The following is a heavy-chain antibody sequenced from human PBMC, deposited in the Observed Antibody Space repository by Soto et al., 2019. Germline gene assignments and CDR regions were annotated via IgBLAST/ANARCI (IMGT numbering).Heavy chain of an antibody. Sequence: GGSLRLSCAASGFTFNNYWMHWVRQAPGKGLACVSRINIDGKITWYADSVKGRVTISRDNAKNTLYLQMNNLQADDTALYYCARDYCSGTTCYEFDYWGQGTQVTVSS. J-gene: IGHJ4*02. CDR3: ARDYCSGTTCYEFDY. CDR1: GFTFNNYW. D-gene: IGHD2-2*01. CDR2: INIDGKIT. V-gene: IGHV3-74*01.